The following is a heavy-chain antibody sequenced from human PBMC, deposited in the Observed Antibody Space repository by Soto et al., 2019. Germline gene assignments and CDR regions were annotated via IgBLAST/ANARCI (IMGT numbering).Heavy chain of an antibody. CDR3: TRGPSADKVDY. CDR1: GGSISNVNYC. CDR2: IYDGGST. Sequence: QVQLQESGPGLVKPSQTLSLTCTVSGGSISNVNYCWSWIRQSPDKVLEWNGHIYDGGSTYNNPSLRSRLTLLVHTSKNQFPLKLSSVSAADTAVYYRTRGPSADKVDYWGQGILVTLSS. J-gene: IGHJ4*02. V-gene: IGHV4-30-4*01.